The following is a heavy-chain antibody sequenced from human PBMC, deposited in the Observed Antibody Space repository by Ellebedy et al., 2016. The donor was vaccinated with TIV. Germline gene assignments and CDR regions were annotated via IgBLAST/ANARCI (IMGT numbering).Heavy chain of an antibody. CDR3: AREEHSWLRSWGFDP. Sequence: SETLSLXXAVSGGSISSYYWSWIRQPPGKGLEWIGRIYTSGSTNYNPSLKSRVTMSVDTSKNQFSLKLSSVTAADTAVYYCAREEHSWLRSWGFDPWGQGTLVTVSS. J-gene: IGHJ5*02. CDR1: GGSISSYY. CDR2: IYTSGST. V-gene: IGHV4-4*07. D-gene: IGHD5-12*01.